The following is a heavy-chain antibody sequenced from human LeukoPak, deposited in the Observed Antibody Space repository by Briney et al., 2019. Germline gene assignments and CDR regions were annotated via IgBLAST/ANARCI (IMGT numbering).Heavy chain of an antibody. Sequence: KTSETLSLTCTVSGDSITNTNYYWAWIRQSPGEGLEWIGSVYHSGITYYTPSLKSRVSISVDTSKNQLSLKVASVTPSDTAVYYCAREWQYQFDYWGQGSLVTVSS. D-gene: IGHD2/OR15-2a*01. CDR2: VYHSGIT. CDR1: GDSITNTNYY. J-gene: IGHJ4*02. CDR3: AREWQYQFDY. V-gene: IGHV4-39*07.